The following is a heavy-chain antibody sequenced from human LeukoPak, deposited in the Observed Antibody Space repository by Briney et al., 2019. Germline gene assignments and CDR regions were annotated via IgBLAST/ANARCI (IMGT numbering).Heavy chain of an antibody. CDR1: GYTFTSYG. D-gene: IGHD3-10*01. V-gene: IGHV1-18*01. CDR2: ISAYNGNT. CDR3: ARPWYYGSGSPPGLDY. J-gene: IGHJ4*02. Sequence: GASVKVSCKASGYTFTSYGISWVRQAPGQGLEWMGWISAYNGNTNYAQKLQGRVTMTTDTSTSTAYMELRSLRSDDTAVYYCARPWYYGSGSPPGLDYWGQGTLVTVSS.